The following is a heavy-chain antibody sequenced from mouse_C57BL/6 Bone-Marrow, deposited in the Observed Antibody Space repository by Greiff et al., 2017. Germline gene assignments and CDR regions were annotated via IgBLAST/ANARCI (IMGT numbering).Heavy chain of an antibody. J-gene: IGHJ2*01. V-gene: IGHV1-81*01. CDR3: ASYYGSSYRGLDY. Sequence: ESGAELARPGASVKLSCKASGYTFTSYGISWVKQRTGQGLEWIGEIYPRSGNTYYNEKFKGKATLTADKSSSTAYMELRSLTSEDSAVYFCASYYGSSYRGLDYWGQGTTLTVSS. CDR1: GYTFTSYG. D-gene: IGHD1-1*01. CDR2: IYPRSGNT.